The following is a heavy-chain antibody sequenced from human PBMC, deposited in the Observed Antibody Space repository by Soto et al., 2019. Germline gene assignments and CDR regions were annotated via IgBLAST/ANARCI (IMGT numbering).Heavy chain of an antibody. Sequence: SVKVSCKASGGTFSSYAISWVRQAPGQGLEWMGGIIPIFGTANYAQKFQGRVTITADESTSTAHMELSSLRSEDTAVYYCASSITGTTGDYYYYYGMDVWGQGTTVTVSS. J-gene: IGHJ6*02. CDR2: IIPIFGTA. V-gene: IGHV1-69*13. D-gene: IGHD1-7*01. CDR1: GGTFSSYA. CDR3: ASSITGTTGDYYYYYGMDV.